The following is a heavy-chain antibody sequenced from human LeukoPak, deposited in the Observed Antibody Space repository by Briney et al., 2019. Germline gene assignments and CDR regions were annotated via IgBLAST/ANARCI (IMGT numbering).Heavy chain of an antibody. J-gene: IGHJ4*02. V-gene: IGHV3-20*04. D-gene: IGHD3-22*01. Sequence: PGGSLRLSCAASGFTFDDYGMSWVRQAPGKGLERVSGINWNGGSTGYADSVKGRFTISRDNAKNSLYLQMNSLRAEDTALYYCARGYYDSSGYYSEGAYYFDYWGQGTLVTVPS. CDR3: ARGYYDSSGYYSEGAYYFDY. CDR1: GFTFDDYG. CDR2: INWNGGST.